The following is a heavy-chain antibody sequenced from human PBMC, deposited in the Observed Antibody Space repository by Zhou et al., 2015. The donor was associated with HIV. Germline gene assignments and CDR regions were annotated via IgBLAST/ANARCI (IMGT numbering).Heavy chain of an antibody. CDR2: ISATGHGL. D-gene: IGHD2-21*02. CDR3: ARGRNGVTAALDF. J-gene: IGHJ4*02. V-gene: IGHV3-23*01. CDR1: GFIFDDFA. Sequence: EVHLSESGGTRCSRGRSLSLSCAASGFIFDDFAMSWVRHRPGQGLEWISGISATGHGLFYANSIKGRFTISRDNSGNTLYLQMSSLRVGDTAIYYCARGRNGVTAALDFWGQGTLVTVSS.